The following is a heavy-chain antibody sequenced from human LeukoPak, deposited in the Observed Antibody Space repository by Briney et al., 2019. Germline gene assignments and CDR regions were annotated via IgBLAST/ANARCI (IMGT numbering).Heavy chain of an antibody. CDR3: ARSRPYYDSSGYYYGFDY. D-gene: IGHD3-22*01. CDR2: INHSGST. V-gene: IGHV4-34*01. Sequence: SETLSLTCAVYGGSFSGYYWSWIRQPPGKGLEWIGAINHSGSTNYNPSLKSRVTISVDTSKNQFSLKLSSVTAADTAVYYCARSRPYYDSSGYYYGFDYWGQGTLSPSPQ. J-gene: IGHJ4*02. CDR1: GGSFSGYY.